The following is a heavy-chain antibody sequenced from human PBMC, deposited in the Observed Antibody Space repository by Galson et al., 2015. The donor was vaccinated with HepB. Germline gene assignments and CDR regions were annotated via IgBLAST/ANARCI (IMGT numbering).Heavy chain of an antibody. CDR2: IYHSGST. D-gene: IGHD6-13*01. Sequence: LRLSCAASGFTFSSYAMHWVRQPPGKGLEWIGYIYHSGSTKYNPSLKSRATLSLDTSKNQFSLKLSSVTAADTAVYYCARDASSWSFGYWGQGTLVTVSS. CDR1: GFTFSSYA. V-gene: IGHV4-59*08. J-gene: IGHJ4*02. CDR3: ARDASSWSFGY.